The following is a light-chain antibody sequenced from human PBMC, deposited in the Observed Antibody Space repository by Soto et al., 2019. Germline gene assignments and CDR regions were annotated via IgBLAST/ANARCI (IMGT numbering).Light chain of an antibody. CDR2: EVN. CDR1: SSDVGGYNY. J-gene: IGLJ1*01. Sequence: QSALTQPASVSGSPGQSITLSCTGTSSDVGGYNYVSWYQQHPGKAPKLMIYEVNNRPSGVSNRFSGSKSGNTASLTISGLQAEDEADYYCSSYTGSSTQVFGTGTKVTVL. CDR3: SSYTGSSTQV. V-gene: IGLV2-14*01.